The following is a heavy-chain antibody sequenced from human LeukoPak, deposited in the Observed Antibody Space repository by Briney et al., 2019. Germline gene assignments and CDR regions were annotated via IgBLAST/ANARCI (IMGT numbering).Heavy chain of an antibody. Sequence: SETLSLTCSVSGGSISSYYWSWIRQPPGKGLEWIGYIYYSGRTNYNPSLKSRVTISVDTSKNQFSLTLSSVTAADTVVYYCARGRRDGYNVRDKYYFDYWGQGTLVTVSS. CDR3: ARGRRDGYNVRDKYYFDY. CDR1: GGSISSYY. V-gene: IGHV4-59*01. D-gene: IGHD5-24*01. J-gene: IGHJ4*02. CDR2: IYYSGRT.